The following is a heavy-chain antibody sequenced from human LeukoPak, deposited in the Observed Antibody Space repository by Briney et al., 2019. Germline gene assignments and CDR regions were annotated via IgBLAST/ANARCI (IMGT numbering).Heavy chain of an antibody. CDR1: GFTFSNSA. V-gene: IGHV3-23*01. D-gene: IGHD2-2*01. CDR2: LSGSGITT. Sequence: GGSLRLSCAASGFTFSNSAMSWVRQAPGKGLEWVSTLSGSGITTYYADSVKGRFTISRDNSKNTLYLQMNSLRAEDTAVYYCARGLYYFDYWGQGTLVTVSS. CDR3: ARGLYYFDY. J-gene: IGHJ4*02.